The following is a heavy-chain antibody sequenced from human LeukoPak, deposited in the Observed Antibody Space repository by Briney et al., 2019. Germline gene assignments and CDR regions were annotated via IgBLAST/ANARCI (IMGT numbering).Heavy chain of an antibody. CDR2: ISYDGTNK. CDR3: ARDTGDGVTPPDYYYYMDV. CDR1: GFTFSSYA. Sequence: GGSLRLSCAASGFTFSSYAMHWVRQAPGKGLEWVAVISYDGTNKFYADSMKGRFTISRDNSKSTLYLQMNSLRAEDTAVFYCARDTGDGVTPPDYYYYMDVWGTGTTVTVSS. V-gene: IGHV3-30*04. D-gene: IGHD5-24*01. J-gene: IGHJ6*03.